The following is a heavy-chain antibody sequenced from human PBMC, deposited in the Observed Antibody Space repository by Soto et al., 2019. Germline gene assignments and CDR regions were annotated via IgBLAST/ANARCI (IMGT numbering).Heavy chain of an antibody. V-gene: IGHV3-7*03. Sequence: GESRRLSDGGSGFTFKSYWMAWVRQAPGEGVGWGANIKQDGGERYYVDSVNGRFTISRDNARNSVYLLINSLGAEDTAVYSCAGDATSKLVYLGRGTLVTVSS. CDR2: IKQDGGER. CDR1: GFTFKSYW. D-gene: IGHD5-12*01. J-gene: IGHJ4*02. CDR3: AGDATSKLVY.